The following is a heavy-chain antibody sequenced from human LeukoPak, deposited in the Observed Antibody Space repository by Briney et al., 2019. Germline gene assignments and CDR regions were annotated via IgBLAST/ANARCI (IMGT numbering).Heavy chain of an antibody. V-gene: IGHV3-11*04. D-gene: IGHD5-12*01. J-gene: IGHJ4*02. CDR2: ISPNGDNI. Sequence: PGGSLRLSCAATGFTFSYRDMSWIRQAPGKGMEWIAYISPNGDNIHYADSVRGRFTISRDNAKNLLFLQVNSLRVEDTAVYYCARETGWLFDYWGQGTLVTVSS. CDR1: GFTFSYRD. CDR3: ARETGWLFDY.